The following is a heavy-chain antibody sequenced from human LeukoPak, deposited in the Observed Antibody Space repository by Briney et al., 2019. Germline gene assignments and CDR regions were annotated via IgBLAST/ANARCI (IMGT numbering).Heavy chain of an antibody. D-gene: IGHD3-22*01. J-gene: IGHJ5*02. CDR3: ARNSRFPLWLFSWFDP. CDR1: GGSISSYY. V-gene: IGHV4-34*01. Sequence: KASETLSLTCTVSGGSISSYYWGWIRQPPGKGLEWIGEINHSGSTNYNPSLKSRVTISVDTSKNQFSLKLSSVTAADTAVYYCARNSRFPLWLFSWFDPWGQGTLVTVSS. CDR2: INHSGST.